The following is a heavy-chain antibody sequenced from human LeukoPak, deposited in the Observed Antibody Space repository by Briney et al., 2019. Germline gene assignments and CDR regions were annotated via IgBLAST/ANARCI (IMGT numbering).Heavy chain of an antibody. CDR2: IYYSGST. D-gene: IGHD2-2*01. CDR3: ARQTLLLRSFDY. J-gene: IGHJ4*02. Sequence: SETLSLTCTVSGGSISSSSYYRGWIRQPPGTGLEWIGSIYYSGSTYYNPSLKSRVTISVDTSKNQFSLKLSSVTAADTAVYYCARQTLLLRSFDYWGQGTLVTVSS. CDR1: GGSISSSSYY. V-gene: IGHV4-39*01.